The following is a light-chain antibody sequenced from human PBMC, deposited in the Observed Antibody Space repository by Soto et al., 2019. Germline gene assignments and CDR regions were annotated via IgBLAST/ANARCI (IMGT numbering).Light chain of an antibody. CDR3: QQSYSNSYT. CDR2: SGS. V-gene: IGKV1-39*01. CDR1: QSMSDS. Sequence: DIQLTQSPSSLSASVGDRVTISCRASQSMSDSLNWYQQKSGKAPKLLIYSGSTLEIGVPSRFSGSGSGTDFTLTISSLQPEDFGTYFCQQSYSNSYTFGQGTTLEMK. J-gene: IGKJ2*01.